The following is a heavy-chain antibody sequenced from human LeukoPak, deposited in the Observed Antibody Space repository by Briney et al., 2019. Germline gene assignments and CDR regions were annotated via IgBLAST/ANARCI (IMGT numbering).Heavy chain of an antibody. CDR1: GGTFSSYA. D-gene: IGHD5-24*01. J-gene: IGHJ4*02. V-gene: IGHV1-69*05. CDR2: IIPIFGTA. CDR3: ASSDGYKGHLDY. Sequence: ASVKVSCKASGGTFSSYAISWVRQAPGQGLEWMGRIIPIFGTANYAQEFQGRVTITTDESTSTAYMELSSLRSEDTAVYYCASSDGYKGHLDYWGQGTLVTVSS.